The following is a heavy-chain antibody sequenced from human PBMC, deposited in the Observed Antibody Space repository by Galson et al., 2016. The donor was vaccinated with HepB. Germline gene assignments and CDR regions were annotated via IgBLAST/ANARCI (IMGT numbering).Heavy chain of an antibody. CDR1: GGSISTTNW. D-gene: IGHD6-19*01. CDR2: IYHTGTT. Sequence: SETLSLTCAVSGGSISTTNWWSWVRQPPGKGLEWIGEIYHTGTTNYNPSLKSRVTISVDKSKNHFSLKLSSVTAADTAMYYCARALAFSSGWYQFNDWGQGTLVTVSS. CDR3: ARALAFSSGWYQFND. J-gene: IGHJ4*02. V-gene: IGHV4-4*02.